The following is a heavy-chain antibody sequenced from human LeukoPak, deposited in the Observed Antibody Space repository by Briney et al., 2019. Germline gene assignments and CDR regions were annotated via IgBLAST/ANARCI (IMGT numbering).Heavy chain of an antibody. J-gene: IGHJ4*02. D-gene: IGHD6-13*01. CDR2: IKYDGSEK. CDR3: ARDIAPAGLFFDY. V-gene: IGHV3-7*01. Sequence: GGSLRLSCAASGFTLSSYWMSWVRQAPGKGLEWVDNIKYDGSEKDYVDSVKGRFAISRDNAKNSLYLQMNSLRAEDTAVYYCARDIAPAGLFFDYWGQGTLVTVSS. CDR1: GFTLSSYW.